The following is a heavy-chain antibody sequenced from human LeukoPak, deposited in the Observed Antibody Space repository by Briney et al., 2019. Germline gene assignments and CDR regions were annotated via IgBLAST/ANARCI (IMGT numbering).Heavy chain of an antibody. V-gene: IGHV4-4*07. CDR2: VYISGRT. Sequence: SETLSLTCIVSGGSISSYYWSWIRQPPGKGLEWIGRVYISGRTNYNPSLESRVTLSIDTSKNQFSLKLTSLTAADAAVYYCASTPPGAARPHFDCWGQGILVTVSS. J-gene: IGHJ4*02. CDR3: ASTPPGAARPHFDC. CDR1: GGSISSYY. D-gene: IGHD6-6*01.